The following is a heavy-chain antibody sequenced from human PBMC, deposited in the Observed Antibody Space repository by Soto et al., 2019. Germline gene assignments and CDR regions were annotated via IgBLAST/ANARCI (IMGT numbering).Heavy chain of an antibody. V-gene: IGHV3-15*01. D-gene: IGHD4-17*01. CDR1: GFTFSNAW. CDR2: IKSKTDGGTT. Sequence: GGSLRLSCAASGFTFSNAWMSWVRQAPGKGLEWVGRIKSKTDGGTTDYAAPVKGRFTISRDDSKNTLYLQMNSLKTEDTAVYYCTTLPLQDGDYYYYYYMDVWGKGTTVTVSS. J-gene: IGHJ6*03. CDR3: TTLPLQDGDYYYYYYMDV.